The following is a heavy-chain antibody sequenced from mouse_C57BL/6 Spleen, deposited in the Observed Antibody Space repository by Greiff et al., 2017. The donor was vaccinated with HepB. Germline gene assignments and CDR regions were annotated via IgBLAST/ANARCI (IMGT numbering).Heavy chain of an antibody. V-gene: IGHV5-17*01. J-gene: IGHJ2*01. CDR1: GFTFSDYG. D-gene: IGHD1-2*01. Sequence: EVMLVESGGGLVKPGGSLKLSCAASGFTFSDYGMHWVRQAPEKGLEWVAYISSGSSTNYYADTVKGRFTISRDNAKNTLFLQMTSLRSEDTAMYYCARGGLLRRDYFDYWGQGTTLTVSS. CDR3: ARGGLLRRDYFDY. CDR2: ISSGSSTN.